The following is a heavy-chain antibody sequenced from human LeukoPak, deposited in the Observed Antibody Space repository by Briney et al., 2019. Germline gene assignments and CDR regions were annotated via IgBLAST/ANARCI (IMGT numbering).Heavy chain of an antibody. D-gene: IGHD3-3*01. Sequence: GGPLRLSCVASGLTFSSYAISWVRQAPGKGLEWVSAISGSGGSTNYADSVKGRFTISRDIAKNTLYLQMNSLRAEDTGVYYCAKDHYWSIDYWGRGTLVTVSS. CDR1: GLTFSSYA. V-gene: IGHV3-23*01. J-gene: IGHJ4*02. CDR2: ISGSGGST. CDR3: AKDHYWSIDY.